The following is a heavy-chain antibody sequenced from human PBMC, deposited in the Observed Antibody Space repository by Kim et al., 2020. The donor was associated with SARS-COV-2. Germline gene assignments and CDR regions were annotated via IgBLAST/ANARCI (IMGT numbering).Heavy chain of an antibody. CDR3: AYLGSSLEDIYYYYGMDV. J-gene: IGHJ6*02. V-gene: IGHV3-23*01. Sequence: KGRFTISRDNSKNTLYLQMNSLRAEDTAVYYCAYLGSSLEDIYYYYGMDVWGQGTTVTVSS. D-gene: IGHD6-13*01.